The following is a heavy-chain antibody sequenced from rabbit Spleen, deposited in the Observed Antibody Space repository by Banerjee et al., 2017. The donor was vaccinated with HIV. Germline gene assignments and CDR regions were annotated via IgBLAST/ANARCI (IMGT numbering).Heavy chain of an antibody. CDR2: INAITGKA. V-gene: IGHV1S40*01. CDR3: ARDSGTSFSSYGMDL. D-gene: IGHD8-1*01. Sequence: QSLEESGGDLVKPGASLTLTCTASGVSFSSSSYMCWVRRAPGKGLEWIACINAITGKAVYANWAKGRSTFSKTSSTTVTLQMTTLTAADTATYFCARDSGTSFSSYGMDLWGPGTLVTVS. CDR1: GVSFSSSSY. J-gene: IGHJ6*01.